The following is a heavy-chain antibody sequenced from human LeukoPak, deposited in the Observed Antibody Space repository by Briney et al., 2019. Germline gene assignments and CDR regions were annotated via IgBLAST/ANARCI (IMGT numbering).Heavy chain of an antibody. CDR2: IIPIFGTA. J-gene: IGHJ4*02. CDR1: GGTFSSYA. CDR3: ATEVVVAATLQLGY. Sequence: SVKVSFKASGGTFSSYAISWVRQAPGQGLEWMGGIIPIFGTANYSQKFQGRVTLTTDESTSTAYMELSSLRSEDTAVYYCATEVVVAATLQLGYWGQGTLVTVSS. V-gene: IGHV1-69*05. D-gene: IGHD2-15*01.